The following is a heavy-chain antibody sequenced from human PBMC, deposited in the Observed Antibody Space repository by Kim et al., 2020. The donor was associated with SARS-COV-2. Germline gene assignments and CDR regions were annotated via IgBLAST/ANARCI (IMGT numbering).Heavy chain of an antibody. V-gene: IGHV4-61*07. J-gene: IGHJ6*02. Sequence: NYNPSLKSRVTISLDTSKNQFSLKLSSVTGADTALYYCARLSTTYYGMDVWGQGTTVTISS. D-gene: IGHD1-26*01. CDR3: ARLSTTYYGMDV.